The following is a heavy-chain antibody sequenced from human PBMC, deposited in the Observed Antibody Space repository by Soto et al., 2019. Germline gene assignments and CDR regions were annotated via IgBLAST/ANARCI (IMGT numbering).Heavy chain of an antibody. CDR3: SKAEDGSDRDYYGLDV. CDR2: INHSGST. Sequence: KGVDWIGEINHSGSTDSNPSLKSRVTLSVDTSKNQFSLKLSSVTAADTAVYFFSKAEDGSDRDYYGLDVWGHGTTVTVFS. D-gene: IGHD2-21*02. J-gene: IGHJ6*02. V-gene: IGHV4-34*03.